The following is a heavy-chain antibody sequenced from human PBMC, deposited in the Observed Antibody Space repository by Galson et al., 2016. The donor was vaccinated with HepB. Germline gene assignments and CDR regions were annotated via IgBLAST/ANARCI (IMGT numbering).Heavy chain of an antibody. CDR2: IRRRSDGGRA. CDR1: GLTFGIGW. CDR3: ATGGGHYGFDY. V-gene: IGHV3-15*07. D-gene: IGHD4-17*01. Sequence: SLRLSCAVSGLTFGIGWMNWVSQVPGTGLAWVGRIRRRSDGGRADYAAPVNGSVIISRDDSKNMLFLQMNSLKTEDTAGYYCATGGGHYGFDYWGQGTLVTVSS. J-gene: IGHJ4*02.